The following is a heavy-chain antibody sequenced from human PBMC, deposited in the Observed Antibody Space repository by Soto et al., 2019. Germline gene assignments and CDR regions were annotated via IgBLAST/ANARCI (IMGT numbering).Heavy chain of an antibody. Sequence: QVQLVQSGAEVKKPGASVKVSCKASGYTFTGYYMHWVRQAPGQGLEWMGWINPNSGGTNNAQKFQGWVTMTRDTSISTAYMELSRLRSDDTAVYYCARDRGSTSLNYYYYYYMDVWGKGTTVTVSS. D-gene: IGHD2-2*01. CDR2: INPNSGGT. J-gene: IGHJ6*03. CDR1: GYTFTGYY. CDR3: ARDRGSTSLNYYYYYYMDV. V-gene: IGHV1-2*04.